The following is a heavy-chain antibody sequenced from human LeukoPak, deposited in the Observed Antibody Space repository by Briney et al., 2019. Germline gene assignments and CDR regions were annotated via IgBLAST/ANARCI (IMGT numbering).Heavy chain of an antibody. J-gene: IGHJ4*02. CDR1: GFTFSSYG. Sequence: GGSLRLSCAASGFTFSSYGMHWVRQAPGKGLEWVAFIRYDGSNKYYADSVKGRFTISRDNSKNTLYLQMNSLRAGDTAVYYCARVDTAMVTPFDYWGQGTLVTVSS. V-gene: IGHV3-30*02. CDR2: IRYDGSNK. D-gene: IGHD5-18*01. CDR3: ARVDTAMVTPFDY.